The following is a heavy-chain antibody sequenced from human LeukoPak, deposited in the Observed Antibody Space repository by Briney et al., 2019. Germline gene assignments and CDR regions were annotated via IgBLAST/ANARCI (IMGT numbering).Heavy chain of an antibody. CDR2: INPSGGST. J-gene: IGHJ4*02. D-gene: IGHD3-22*01. V-gene: IGHV1-46*01. CDR1: GYTFTSYY. Sequence: ASVKVSCKASGYTFTSYYMHWVRQAPGQGLEWMGIINPSGGSTSYAQKFQGRVTITADKSTSTAYMELSSLRSEDTAVYYCARGSSSGYYYGAVYFDYWGQGTLVTVSS. CDR3: ARGSSSGYYYGAVYFDY.